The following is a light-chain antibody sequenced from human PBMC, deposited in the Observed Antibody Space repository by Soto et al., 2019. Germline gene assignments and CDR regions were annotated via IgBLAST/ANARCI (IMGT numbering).Light chain of an antibody. CDR1: GSNIGNIY. V-gene: IGLV1-51*02. J-gene: IGLJ2*01. Sequence: QSLLTQPPSVSAAPGQTVTISCSGRGSNIGNIYVSWYHHLPGPAPNPLTFENTQRPSGIPDRFSASKSGTSATLGIAGLQTGDEADYYCASWDYSLSAVIFGGGTKLTVL. CDR3: ASWDYSLSAVI. CDR2: ENT.